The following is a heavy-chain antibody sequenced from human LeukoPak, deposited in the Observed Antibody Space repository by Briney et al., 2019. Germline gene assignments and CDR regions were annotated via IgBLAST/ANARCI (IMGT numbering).Heavy chain of an antibody. CDR2: IHSGGST. CDR3: ARDYNGALDY. J-gene: IGHJ4*02. CDR1: GFTVSSNH. D-gene: IGHD3-10*01. V-gene: IGHV3-53*01. Sequence: PGGSLRLSCAASGFTVSSNHMSWVRQAAGKGLEWVSVIHSGGSTDYADSVKGRFTISRDNSKNTLYLQMNTLRAEDTAVYYCARDYNGALDYWGQGTLVTVSS.